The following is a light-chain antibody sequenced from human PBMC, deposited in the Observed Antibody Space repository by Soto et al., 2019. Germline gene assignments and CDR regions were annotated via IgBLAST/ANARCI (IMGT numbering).Light chain of an antibody. V-gene: IGLV2-14*01. CDR1: SSDVGAYNY. Sequence: QSALTQPASVSGSPGQSITISCTGTSSDVGAYNYVSWYQQHPGKAPKLMILDVRNRPSGVSSRVSGSKSGNTASLTISGLQAEDEGDDDSSSYTTAYTVIFGGGTKLTVL. CDR2: DVR. J-gene: IGLJ2*01. CDR3: SSYTTAYTVI.